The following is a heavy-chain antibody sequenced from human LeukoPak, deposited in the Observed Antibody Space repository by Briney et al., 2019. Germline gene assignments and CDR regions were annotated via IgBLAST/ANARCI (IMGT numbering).Heavy chain of an antibody. CDR1: GFTVTSNY. CDR3: ARDFIAAASDAFDI. D-gene: IGHD6-13*01. J-gene: IGHJ3*02. Sequence: PGGSLRLSCAASGFTVTSNYMSWVRQAPGKGLEWVSVIYSGGSTYYVDSVKGRFTISRDNSKNTLYLQMNSLRAEDTAVYYCARDFIAAASDAFDIWGQRTMVTVSS. V-gene: IGHV3-53*01. CDR2: IYSGGST.